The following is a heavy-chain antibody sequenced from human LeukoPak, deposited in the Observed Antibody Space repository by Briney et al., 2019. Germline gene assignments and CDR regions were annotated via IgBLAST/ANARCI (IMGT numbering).Heavy chain of an antibody. Sequence: GGSLRLSCAASGFTFDDYAMHWVRQAPGKGLEWVSGISWNSGRIRYADSVKGRFTTSRDNAKNSLYLQMNSLRAEDTALYYCAKDTDGDYNGDFDYWGQGTLVTVSS. CDR2: ISWNSGRI. D-gene: IGHD4-17*01. CDR1: GFTFDDYA. J-gene: IGHJ4*02. CDR3: AKDTDGDYNGDFDY. V-gene: IGHV3-9*01.